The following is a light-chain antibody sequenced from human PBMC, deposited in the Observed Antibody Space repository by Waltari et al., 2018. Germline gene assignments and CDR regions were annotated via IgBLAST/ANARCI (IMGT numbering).Light chain of an antibody. CDR1: QTVSTIA. CDR2: STY. CDR3: QQYDGIVVT. J-gene: IGKJ4*01. Sequence: EIVLTQSPGTLSLSPGDRATLSCRASQTVSTIAFSWYQPKPGQAPRVLIYSTYNRATGIPDRFSGSGSGTDFTLTINRLAPEDFAMYYCQQYDGIVVTFGGGTKVEI. V-gene: IGKV3-20*01.